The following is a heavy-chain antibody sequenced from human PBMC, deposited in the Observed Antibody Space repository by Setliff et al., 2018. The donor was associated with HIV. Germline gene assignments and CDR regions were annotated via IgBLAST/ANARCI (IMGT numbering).Heavy chain of an antibody. CDR2: IVVGSGNT. D-gene: IGHD3-22*01. J-gene: IGHJ3*02. V-gene: IGHV1-58*01. Sequence: SVKVSCKASGFTFTSSAVQWVRQARGQRLEWIGWIVVGSGNTNYAQKFQERVTITRDMSASTAYMELSSLRSEDTAVYYCAAPLRYDSSGYYEEAFDIWGQGTMVTVSS. CDR1: GFTFTSSA. CDR3: AAPLRYDSSGYYEEAFDI.